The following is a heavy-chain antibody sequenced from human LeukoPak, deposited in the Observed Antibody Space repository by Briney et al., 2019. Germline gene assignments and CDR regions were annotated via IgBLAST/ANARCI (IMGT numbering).Heavy chain of an antibody. J-gene: IGHJ4*02. D-gene: IGHD3-9*01. V-gene: IGHV1-2*02. CDR1: GYIFTTYF. CDR2: INPNNGDT. Sequence: ASVKVSCKASGYIFTTYFIHWVRQAPGQGLEWMGWINPNNGDTNYVQKFQGRVTMTRDTSISTAYMELTRLRSDDTAVYYCAREGGYDILTGYQDYWGQGTPGHRLL. CDR3: AREGGYDILTGYQDY.